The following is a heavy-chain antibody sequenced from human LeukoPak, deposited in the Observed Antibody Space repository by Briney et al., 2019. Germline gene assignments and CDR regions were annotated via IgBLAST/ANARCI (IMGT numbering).Heavy chain of an antibody. J-gene: IGHJ4*02. CDR2: IYYSGST. D-gene: IGHD3-10*01. V-gene: IGHV4-39*01. Sequence: PSETLSLTCTVSGGSISSSSYYWGWIRQPPGKGLEWIGSIYYSGSTYYNPSLKSRVTISVDTSKNQFSLKLSSVTAADTAVCYCARHRWVAMVRGVPYYFDYWGQGTLVTVSS. CDR3: ARHRWVAMVRGVPYYFDY. CDR1: GGSISSSSYY.